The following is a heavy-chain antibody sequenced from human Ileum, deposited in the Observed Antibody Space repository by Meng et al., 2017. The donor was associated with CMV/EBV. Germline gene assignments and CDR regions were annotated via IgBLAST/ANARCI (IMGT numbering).Heavy chain of an antibody. J-gene: IGHJ5*02. CDR1: GFTFSSYA. CDR2: ISYDGSNK. CDR3: ATTVYPKPLLNYFDP. Sequence: GESLKISCAASGFTFSSYAMHWVRQAPGKGLEWVAVISYDGSNKYYADSVKGRFTISRDNSKNTLYLQMNSLRAEDTAVYYCATTVYPKPLLNYFDPWGQGTLVTVSS. D-gene: IGHD4-17*01. V-gene: IGHV3-30-3*01.